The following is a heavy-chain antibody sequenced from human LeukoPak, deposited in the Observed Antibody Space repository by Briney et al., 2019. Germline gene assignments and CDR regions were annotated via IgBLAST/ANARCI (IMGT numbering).Heavy chain of an antibody. CDR2: IYYSGST. D-gene: IGHD4-17*01. CDR3: ARVADYDIHVEYYFDY. J-gene: IGHJ4*02. Sequence: SETLSLTCTVSRGSISSAGYYWSWIRQPPGKGLEWIGYIYYSGSTNYNPSLKSRVTISVDTSKNQFSLKLSSVTAADTAVYYCARVADYDIHVEYYFDYWGQGTLVTVSS. V-gene: IGHV4-61*08. CDR1: RGSISSAGYY.